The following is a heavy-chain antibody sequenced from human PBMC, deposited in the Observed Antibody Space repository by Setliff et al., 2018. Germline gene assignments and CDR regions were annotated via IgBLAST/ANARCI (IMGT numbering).Heavy chain of an antibody. CDR2: LSGDGNA. CDR3: VPGRGS. V-gene: IGHV3-53*01. CDR1: GFTVSSSD. Sequence: GGSLRLSCATSGFTVSSSDMSWVRQAPGKGLEWISVLSGDGNAYYADSVRGRFTISRDNAQNTLYLHMNNLRAEDTAVFYCVPGRGSWGQGALVTVSS. J-gene: IGHJ5*02. D-gene: IGHD6-25*01.